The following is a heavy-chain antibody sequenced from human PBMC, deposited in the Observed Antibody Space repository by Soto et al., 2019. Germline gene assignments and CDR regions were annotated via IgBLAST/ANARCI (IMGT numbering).Heavy chain of an antibody. D-gene: IGHD6-25*01. CDR3: ARATRLPEIRFEP. V-gene: IGHV4-31*03. Sequence: ASETLSLTCTVSGGSISSGGYYWSWIRQHPGKGLEWIGYIYYSGSTYYNPSLKSRVTISVDTSKNQFSLKLSSVAAADTAVYYCARATRLPEIRFEPRGQGTLVTVSS. CDR2: IYYSGST. CDR1: GGSISSGGYY. J-gene: IGHJ5*02.